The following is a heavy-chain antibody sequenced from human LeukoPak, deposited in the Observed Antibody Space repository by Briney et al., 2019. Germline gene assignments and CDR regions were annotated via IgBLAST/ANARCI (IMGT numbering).Heavy chain of an antibody. V-gene: IGHV4-39*01. CDR3: ARRSYSGYDYDY. J-gene: IGHJ4*02. D-gene: IGHD5-12*01. Sequence: PSETLSLTCTVSGGSISRSSYHWGWIRQPPGKGLEWIANVYYSGSTYYNPSLRSRVTISVDTSKNQFSLKLSSVTAADTAVYYCARRSYSGYDYDYWGQGTLVTVSS. CDR1: GGSISRSSYH. CDR2: VYYSGST.